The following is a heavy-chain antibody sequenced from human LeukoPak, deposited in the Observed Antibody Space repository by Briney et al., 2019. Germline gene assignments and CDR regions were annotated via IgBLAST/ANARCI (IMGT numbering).Heavy chain of an antibody. V-gene: IGHV4-59*08. J-gene: IGHJ4*02. CDR2: IYYSGST. CDR1: GGSVSGYY. D-gene: IGHD3-22*01. Sequence: SETLSLTCTVSGGSVSGYYWSWIRQPPGKGLEWIGYIYYSGSTNYNPSLKSRVTISVDTSKNQFSLRLSSVTAADTAVYYCARLRYYDNGGYRHYFDYWGQGTLVTVSS. CDR3: ARLRYYDNGGYRHYFDY.